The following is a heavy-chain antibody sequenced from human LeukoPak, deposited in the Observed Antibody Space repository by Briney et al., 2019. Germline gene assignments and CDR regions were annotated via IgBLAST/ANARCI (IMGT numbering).Heavy chain of an antibody. CDR2: IKSKTDGGTT. CDR3: TTHFPVTTFY. V-gene: IGHV3-15*01. D-gene: IGHD4-17*01. J-gene: IGHJ4*02. Sequence: WVRQAPGKGLEWVGHIKSKTDGGTTDYAAPVKGRFTISRDDSKNTLCLQMNSLKTEDTAVYYCTTHFPVTTFYWGQGTLVTVSS.